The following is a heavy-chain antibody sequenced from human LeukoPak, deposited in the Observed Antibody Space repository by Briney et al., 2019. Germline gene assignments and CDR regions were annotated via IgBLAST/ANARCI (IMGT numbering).Heavy chain of an antibody. V-gene: IGHV4-4*07. CDR2: IYTSGST. CDR3: ARDRIVGATSSLAAFDI. CDR1: GGSISSYY. J-gene: IGHJ3*02. D-gene: IGHD1-26*01. Sequence: SETLSLTCTVSGGSISSYYWSWIRQPAGKGLEWIGRIYTSGSTNYNPSLKSRVTMSVDTSKNQFSLKLSSVTAADTAVYYCARDRIVGATSSLAAFDIWGQGTMVTVSS.